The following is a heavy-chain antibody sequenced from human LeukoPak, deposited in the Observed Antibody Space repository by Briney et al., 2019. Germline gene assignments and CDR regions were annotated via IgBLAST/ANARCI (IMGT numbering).Heavy chain of an antibody. D-gene: IGHD3-22*01. Sequence: GGSLRLSCAASGFTFDDCGMHWVRQAPGKGLEWVSGISWNSDNIAYADSVKGRFTTSRDNSKNSLYLQMNSLKTEDTAFYYCPKELEYYDSGGSLDSWGQGTLVTVSS. CDR1: GFTFDDCG. V-gene: IGHV3-9*01. CDR2: ISWNSDNI. CDR3: PKELEYYDSGGSLDS. J-gene: IGHJ4*02.